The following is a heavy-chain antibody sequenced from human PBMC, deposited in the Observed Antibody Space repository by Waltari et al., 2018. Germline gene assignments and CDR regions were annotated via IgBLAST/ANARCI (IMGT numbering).Heavy chain of an antibody. J-gene: IGHJ4*02. CDR1: GFTFSSYA. CDR3: ASYDY. V-gene: IGHV3-64*01. Sequence: EVQLVESGGGLVQPGGSLRLSCAASGFTFSSYAMHWVRQAPGKGLEYVSAISSNGGRTYYANSGKGRFTTSRDNSKNTLYLQMGSLRAEDMAVYYCASYDYWGQGTLVTVSS. CDR2: ISSNGGRT.